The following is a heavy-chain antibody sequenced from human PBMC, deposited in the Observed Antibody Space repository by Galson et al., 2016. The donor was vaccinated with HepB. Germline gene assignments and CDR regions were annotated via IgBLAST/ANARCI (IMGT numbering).Heavy chain of an antibody. CDR1: GFTLTTYG. V-gene: IGHV3-48*04. D-gene: IGHD4/OR15-4a*01. CDR2: ISDSGSAI. Sequence: SLRLSCAASGFTLTTYGMSWVRQAPGKGLEWVSYISDSGSAILYADSVKGRFTIFRDNAKNLLYLQMYSLGVEDTAVYYCARVFDYALDNWGQGTLVTVSP. J-gene: IGHJ4*02. CDR3: ARVFDYALDN.